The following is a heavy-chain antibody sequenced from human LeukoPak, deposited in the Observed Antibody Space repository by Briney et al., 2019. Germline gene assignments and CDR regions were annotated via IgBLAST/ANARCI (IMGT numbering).Heavy chain of an antibody. J-gene: IGHJ4*02. D-gene: IGHD6-6*01. CDR3: AKGEYSSSSAYFDY. CDR2: ISGSGGST. CDR1: GFTFSSYA. Sequence: QAGGSLRLSCAASGFTFSSYAMSWVRQAPGKGLEWVSAISGSGGSTSYADSVKGRFTISRDNSKNTLYLQMNSLRAEDTAVNYCAKGEYSSSSAYFDYWGQGTLVTVSS. V-gene: IGHV3-23*01.